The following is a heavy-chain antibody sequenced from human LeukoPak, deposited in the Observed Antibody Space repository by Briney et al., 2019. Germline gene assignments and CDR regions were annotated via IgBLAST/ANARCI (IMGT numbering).Heavy chain of an antibody. J-gene: IGHJ4*02. V-gene: IGHV3-48*01. CDR2: ISKTSSSI. CDR1: GFTFSTYN. Sequence: GGSVRLSCAASGFTFSTYNMNWVRQAPGKGLEWVSYISKTSSSIYYADSVKGRFTISRDNAKNSLYLQMNSLRAEDTAVYYCASSGDYYMGYWGQGTLVTVSS. D-gene: IGHD1-26*01. CDR3: ASSGDYYMGY.